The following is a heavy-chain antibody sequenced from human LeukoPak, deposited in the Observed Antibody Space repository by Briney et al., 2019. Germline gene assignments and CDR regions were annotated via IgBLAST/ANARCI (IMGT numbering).Heavy chain of an antibody. V-gene: IGHV3-48*03. D-gene: IGHD5-18*01. CDR1: GFTFSSYE. J-gene: IGHJ4*02. CDR3: ARANGGYSYGYPDY. Sequence: GGYLRLSCAASGFTFSSYEMNWVRQAPGKGPEWVSYIHISGSPIYYADSVKGRFTISRDNAKNSLFLQMNSLRAEDTAIYYCARANGGYSYGYPDYWGQGTLVTVSS. CDR2: IHISGSPI.